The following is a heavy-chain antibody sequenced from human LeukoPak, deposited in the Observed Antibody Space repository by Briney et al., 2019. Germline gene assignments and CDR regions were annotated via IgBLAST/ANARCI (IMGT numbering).Heavy chain of an antibody. D-gene: IGHD5-18*01. CDR3: ATAAGDGYGYRYYFDS. V-gene: IGHV1-8*01. CDR2: MSPNSGDT. CDR1: GYTFTSYD. J-gene: IGHJ4*02. Sequence: ASVTVSCKASGYTFTSYDFNWVRQATGQRPEWMGWMSPNSGDTGYAQKFQDRVTMTRNTSISTAYMELSSLRSDDTAVYYCATAAGDGYGYRYYFDSWGQGTLVTVSS.